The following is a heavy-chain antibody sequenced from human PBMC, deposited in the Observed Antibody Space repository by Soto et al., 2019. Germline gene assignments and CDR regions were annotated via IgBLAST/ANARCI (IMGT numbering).Heavy chain of an antibody. Sequence: SVKVSCKASGCTFTSSAVQWVRQARGQRLEWIGWIVVGSGNTNYAQKFQERVTITRDMSTSTAYMELSSLRSEDTAVYYCAAHYYDFWSGYYADGMEVWGQGTTVTVSS. V-gene: IGHV1-58*01. D-gene: IGHD3-3*01. CDR1: GCTFTSSA. J-gene: IGHJ6*02. CDR3: AAHYYDFWSGYYADGMEV. CDR2: IVVGSGNT.